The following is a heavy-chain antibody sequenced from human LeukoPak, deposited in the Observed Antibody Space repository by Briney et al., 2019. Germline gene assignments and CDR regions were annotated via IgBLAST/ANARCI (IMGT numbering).Heavy chain of an antibody. CDR3: ARWGSGWYGVDY. CDR2: IYTSGST. J-gene: IGHJ4*02. Sequence: SETLSLTCTVSGGSIGSYYWSWIRQPPGKGLEWIGYIYTSGSTNYNPSLKSRVTISVDTSKNQFSLKLSSVTAADTAVYYCARWGSGWYGVDYWGQGTLVTVSS. D-gene: IGHD6-19*01. V-gene: IGHV4-4*09. CDR1: GGSIGSYY.